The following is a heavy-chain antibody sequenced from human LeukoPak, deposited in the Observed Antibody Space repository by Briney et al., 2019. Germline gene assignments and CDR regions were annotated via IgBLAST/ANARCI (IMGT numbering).Heavy chain of an antibody. J-gene: IGHJ4*02. Sequence: ASVKVSCKASGGTFSSYAISWVRQAPGQGLEWMGGIIPIFGTANYAQKFQGRVTITTDESTSTAYMELSSLRSEDTAVYYCARDPAPPLVLPMYYFDYWGQGTLVTVSS. CDR2: IIPIFGTA. CDR3: ARDPAPPLVLPMYYFDY. CDR1: GGTFSSYA. D-gene: IGHD3-10*01. V-gene: IGHV1-69*05.